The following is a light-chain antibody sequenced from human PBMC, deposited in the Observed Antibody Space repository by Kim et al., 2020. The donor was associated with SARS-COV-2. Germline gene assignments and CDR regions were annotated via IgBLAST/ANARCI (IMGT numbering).Light chain of an antibody. J-gene: IGLJ2*01. CDR2: GNS. V-gene: IGLV1-40*01. CDR1: SANIGAGYD. Sequence: VLTQPPSVSGAPGQRVTISCTGSSANIGAGYDVHWYQQLPGTAPKLLIFGNSNRPSGVPDRFSASKSGTSASLAITGLQADDEADYYCQSYDSSLSGSVFGGGTQLTVL. CDR3: QSYDSSLSGSV.